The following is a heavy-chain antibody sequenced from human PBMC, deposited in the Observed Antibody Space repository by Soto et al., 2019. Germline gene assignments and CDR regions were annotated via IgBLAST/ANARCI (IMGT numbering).Heavy chain of an antibody. D-gene: IGHD2-2*01. CDR3: ARVVPGAEAWFGS. J-gene: IGHJ5*01. CDR1: GYTFSNYG. CDR2: ISLYSDGT. Sequence: ASVTVSCKTSGYTFSNYGITWVRQAPGQPLEWLGWISLYSDGTNYAQKFQGSVSMTTDTSTTTAYMELRSLRSDDTAVYYCARVVPGAEAWFGSWGQGTRVTVSS. V-gene: IGHV1-18*01.